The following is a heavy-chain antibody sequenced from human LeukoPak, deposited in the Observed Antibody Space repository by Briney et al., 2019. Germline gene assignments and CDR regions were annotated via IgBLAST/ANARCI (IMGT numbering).Heavy chain of an antibody. Sequence: GGSLKLSCEGSGYTFITFNTYAMSWVRQAPGKGLEWVSSISSRSSYIYYADSVKGRFTISRDNSKNTLYLQMNSLRAEDTAVYSCARNPSGSTHFYIDVWGKGTTVTVSS. D-gene: IGHD2-15*01. CDR1: GYTFITFNTYA. CDR2: ISSRSSYI. J-gene: IGHJ6*03. V-gene: IGHV3-21*01. CDR3: ARNPSGSTHFYIDV.